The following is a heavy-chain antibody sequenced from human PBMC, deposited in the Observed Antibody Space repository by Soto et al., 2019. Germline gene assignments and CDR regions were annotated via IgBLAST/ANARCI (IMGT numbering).Heavy chain of an antibody. CDR3: ASERIAAAGTLMRYYYYYMDV. Sequence: SETLSLTCTVSGGSISSSSYYWGWIRQPPGKGLEWIGSIYYSGSTYYNPSLKSRVTISVDTSKNQFSLKLSSVTAADTAVYYCASERIAAAGTLMRYYYYYMDVWGKGTTVTVSS. J-gene: IGHJ6*03. D-gene: IGHD6-13*01. CDR2: IYYSGST. V-gene: IGHV4-39*01. CDR1: GGSISSSSYY.